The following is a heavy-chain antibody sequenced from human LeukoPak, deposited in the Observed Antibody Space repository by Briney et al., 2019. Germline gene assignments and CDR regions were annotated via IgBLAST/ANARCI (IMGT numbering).Heavy chain of an antibody. V-gene: IGHV3-30*02. CDR2: IRYDGSNK. D-gene: IGHD2-15*01. J-gene: IGHJ4*02. CDR1: GFTFSSYG. Sequence: GGSLRLSCAASGFTFSSYGMHWVRQAPGKGLEWVAFIRYDGSNKYYADSVKGRFTISRDNSKNTLYLQMNSLRAEDTAVYYCARGNCSGGSCYPFDYWGQGTLVTVSS. CDR3: ARGNCSGGSCYPFDY.